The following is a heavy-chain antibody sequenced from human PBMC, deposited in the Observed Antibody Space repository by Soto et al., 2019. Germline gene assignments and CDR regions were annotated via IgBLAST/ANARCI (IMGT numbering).Heavy chain of an antibody. CDR2: IYSGGST. CDR1: GFTVSSNY. D-gene: IGHD2-21*01. V-gene: IGHV3-53*01. CDR3: AREGTDGGNSYYFDY. Sequence: PGGSLRLSCAASGFTVSSNYMSWVRQAPGKGLEWVSVIYSGGSTYYADSVKGRFTISRDNSKNTLYLQMNSLRAEDTAVYYCAREGTDGGNSYYFDYWGQGTLVTVSS. J-gene: IGHJ4*02.